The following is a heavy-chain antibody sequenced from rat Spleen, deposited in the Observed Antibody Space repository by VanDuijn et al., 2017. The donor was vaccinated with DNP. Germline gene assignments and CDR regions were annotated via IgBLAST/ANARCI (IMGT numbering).Heavy chain of an antibody. Sequence: EVQLVESGGGLVQPGNSLKLSCAASGFTFSDYAMAWVRQSPKKGLEWVATISPSGGGTYYRDSVKGRFTISRDNADHTLYLQMDSLRSEDTATYYCATSSYFGYDYGFAYWGQGTLVTVSS. D-gene: IGHD1-7*01. CDR1: GFTFSDYA. CDR3: ATSSYFGYDYGFAY. CDR2: ISPSGGGT. J-gene: IGHJ3*01. V-gene: IGHV5S23*01.